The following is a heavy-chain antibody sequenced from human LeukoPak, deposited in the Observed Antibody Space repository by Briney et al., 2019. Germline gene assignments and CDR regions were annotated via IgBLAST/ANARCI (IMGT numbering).Heavy chain of an antibody. D-gene: IGHD3-10*01. CDR2: ISSSGSTI. Sequence: GSLRLSCAASGFSFSRYAMSWVRQAPGKGLEWVSYISSSGSTIYYADSVKGRFTISRDNAKNSLYLQMNSLRAEDTAVYYCARDMLNYYGSGSHFDYWGQGTLVTVSS. V-gene: IGHV3-48*04. CDR1: GFSFSRYA. CDR3: ARDMLNYYGSGSHFDY. J-gene: IGHJ4*02.